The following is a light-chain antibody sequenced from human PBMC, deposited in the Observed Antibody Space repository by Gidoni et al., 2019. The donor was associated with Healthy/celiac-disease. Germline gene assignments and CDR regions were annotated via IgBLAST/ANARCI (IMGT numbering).Light chain of an antibody. CDR3: QQYDNLRIT. J-gene: IGKJ3*01. CDR2: DAS. V-gene: IGKV1-33*01. CDR1: KDISNY. Sequence: DTQMTQSPSYLSASVGDRVTITCQASKDISNYLNWYQQKPGKAPKLLIYDASNLETGVPSRCSGSGSGTDFTCTISRLHPEDIATYYCQQYDNLRITFGPGTKVDIK.